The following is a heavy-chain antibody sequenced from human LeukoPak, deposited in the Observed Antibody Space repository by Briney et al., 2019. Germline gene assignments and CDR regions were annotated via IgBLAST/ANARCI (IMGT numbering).Heavy chain of an antibody. V-gene: IGHV1-46*01. CDR1: GYSFIRYH. Sequence: ASVKVSCKASGYSFIRYHIHWVRQAPGQGLEWMGVLKLYDGSISHAQKFQGRVTITADESTSTAYMELSSLRSEDTAVYYCAKGDGYNYEGSNFDYWGQGTPVTVSS. D-gene: IGHD5-24*01. CDR2: LKLYDGSI. J-gene: IGHJ4*02. CDR3: AKGDGYNYEGSNFDY.